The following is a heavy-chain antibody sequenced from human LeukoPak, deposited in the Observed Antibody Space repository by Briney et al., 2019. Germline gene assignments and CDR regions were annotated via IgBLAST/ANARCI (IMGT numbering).Heavy chain of an antibody. CDR2: INPSGGST. V-gene: IGHV1-46*01. CDR3: AKGPRITLVRGGQWYYYMDV. D-gene: IGHD3-10*01. Sequence: ASVKVSCKASGYTFTSYYMYWVRQAPGQGLEWMGIINPSGGSTNYAQKFQGRVTVTRDTSTSTVYMELSSLRSEDTAVYYCAKGPRITLVRGGQWYYYMDVWGKGTTVTIS. J-gene: IGHJ6*03. CDR1: GYTFTSYY.